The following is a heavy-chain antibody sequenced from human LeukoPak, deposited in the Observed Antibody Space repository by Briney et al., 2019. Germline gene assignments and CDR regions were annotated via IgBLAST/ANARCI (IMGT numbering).Heavy chain of an antibody. J-gene: IGHJ4*02. D-gene: IGHD6-19*01. V-gene: IGHV3-7*01. CDR1: GFTFSNYW. Sequence: PGGSLRLSCAASGFTFSNYWMSWVRQTPGKGLEWVANIKQDGSEQYYVDSMEGRFTVSRDNAKNSLSLQMNSLRADDTAVYYCARNSGWSVDCWGQGALVTVS. CDR3: ARNSGWSVDC. CDR2: IKQDGSEQ.